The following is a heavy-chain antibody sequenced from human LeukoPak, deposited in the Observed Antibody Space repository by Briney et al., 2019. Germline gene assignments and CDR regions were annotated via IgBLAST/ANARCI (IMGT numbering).Heavy chain of an antibody. J-gene: IGHJ4*02. D-gene: IGHD2-8*01. V-gene: IGHV3-20*04. CDR2: INWNGGST. Sequence: GGSLRLSCAASGFTLDDYAMSWVRQAPGKGLEWVSGINWNGGSTGYADSVKGRFTISRDNSKNTLYLQMNSLRAEDTAVYYCARDRMYFDYWGQGTLVTVSS. CDR1: GFTLDDYA. CDR3: ARDRMYFDY.